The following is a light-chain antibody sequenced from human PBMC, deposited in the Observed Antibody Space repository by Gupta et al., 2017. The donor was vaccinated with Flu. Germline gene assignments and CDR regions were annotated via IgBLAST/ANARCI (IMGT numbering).Light chain of an antibody. CDR2: WAS. CDR1: QSVFHSSNNRNY. J-gene: IGKJ4*01. V-gene: IGKV4-1*01. Sequence: NMKTKQSASLLVSLGERATVNCKSSQSVFHSSNNRNYLSWYQQKPGQPPKLLIYWASTRESVVPDLFSGSGSGTYFTLTISSLQAEDVAVYYCQKYNNTLTFGGGTKVEIK. CDR3: QKYNNTLT.